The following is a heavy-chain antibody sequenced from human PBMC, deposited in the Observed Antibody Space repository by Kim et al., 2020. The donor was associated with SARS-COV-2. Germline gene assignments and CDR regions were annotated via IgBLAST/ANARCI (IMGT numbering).Heavy chain of an antibody. Sequence: GGSLRLSCAASGFPFSNFALHWVRQVPGRGLEWVSGISWNGGSMAYADSVKGRFTISRDNAKNSLFLEMNNVTAADTAFYYCAKATSGSFFFHHFASWG. V-gene: IGHV3-9*01. D-gene: IGHD1-26*01. J-gene: IGHJ5*01. CDR3: AKATSGSFFFHHFAS. CDR1: GFPFSNFA. CDR2: ISWNGGSM.